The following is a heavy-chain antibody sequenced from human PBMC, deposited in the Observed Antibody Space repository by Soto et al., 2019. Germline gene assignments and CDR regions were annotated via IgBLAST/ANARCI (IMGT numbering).Heavy chain of an antibody. V-gene: IGHV3-21*01. J-gene: IGHJ3*02. Sequence: EVQLVESGGGLVKPGGSLRLSCAASGFTFSSYSMNWVRQAPGKGLAWVSSISSSSSYIYYADSVKGRFTISRDNAKNSLYLQMNILRAEDTAVYYCARMQSGYDAFDIWGQGTMCTVSS. CDR1: GFTFSSYS. D-gene: IGHD6-13*01. CDR2: ISSSSSYI. CDR3: ARMQSGYDAFDI.